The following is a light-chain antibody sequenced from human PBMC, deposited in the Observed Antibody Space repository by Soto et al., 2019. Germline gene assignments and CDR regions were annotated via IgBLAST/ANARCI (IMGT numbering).Light chain of an antibody. CDR2: DVS. J-gene: IGLJ1*01. CDR1: SSDIGGYNY. Sequence: QSALTQPASVSGSPGQSITISCTGTSSDIGGYNYVSWYQQHPGKAPKLMIYDVSSRPSGVSDRFSGSKSGNTASLTISGLQAEDEADYYCAVWDDSLNGFVFGTGTKLTVL. CDR3: AVWDDSLNGFV. V-gene: IGLV2-14*01.